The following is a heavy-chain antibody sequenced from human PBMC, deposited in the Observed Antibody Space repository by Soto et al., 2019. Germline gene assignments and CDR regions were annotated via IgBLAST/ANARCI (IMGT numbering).Heavy chain of an antibody. V-gene: IGHV3-33*01. D-gene: IGHD3-10*01. CDR2: IWYDGSNK. J-gene: IGHJ6*02. CDR1: GFTFSSYG. CDR3: ARDSYGSGSYDGDYYYGMDV. Sequence: GGSLRLSCAASGFTFSSYGMHWVRQAPGKGLEWVAVIWYDGSNKYYADSVKGRFTISRDNSKNTLYLQMNSLRAEDTAVYYCARDSYGSGSYDGDYYYGMDVWGQGTTVTVSS.